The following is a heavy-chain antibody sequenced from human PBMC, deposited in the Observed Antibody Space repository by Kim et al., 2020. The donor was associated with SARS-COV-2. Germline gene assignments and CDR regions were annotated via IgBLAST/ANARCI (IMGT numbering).Heavy chain of an antibody. V-gene: IGHV3-66*01. CDR3: ARGGPWELLNYYYYGMDV. D-gene: IGHD1-26*01. J-gene: IGHJ6*02. CDR2: IYSGGST. CDR1: GFTVSSNY. Sequence: GGSLRLSCAASGFTVSSNYMSWVRQAPGKGLEWVSVIYSGGSTYYADSVKGRFTISRDNSKNTLYLQMNSLRAEDTAVYYCARGGPWELLNYYYYGMDVWGQGTTVTVSS.